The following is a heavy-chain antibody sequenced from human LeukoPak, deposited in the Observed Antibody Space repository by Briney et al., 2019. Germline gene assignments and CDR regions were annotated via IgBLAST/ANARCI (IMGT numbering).Heavy chain of an antibody. CDR3: TSLHFYDDY. V-gene: IGHV3-48*03. J-gene: IGHJ4*02. D-gene: IGHD2/OR15-2a*01. Sequence: GGSLRLSCAASGFTFSSYEMNWVRQAPGKGLEWVSYISSSGSTIYYADSVKGRFTISRDNAKNTLYLQVNSLRAEDTAVYYCTSLHFYDDYWGQGTLVTVSS. CDR2: ISSSGSTI. CDR1: GFTFSSYE.